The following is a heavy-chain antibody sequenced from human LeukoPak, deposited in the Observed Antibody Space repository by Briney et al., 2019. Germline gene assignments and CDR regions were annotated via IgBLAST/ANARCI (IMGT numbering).Heavy chain of an antibody. D-gene: IGHD3/OR15-3a*01. J-gene: IGHJ4*02. CDR1: GFTFSSYS. CDR2: ISSSSSTI. Sequence: GGSLRLSCAASGFTFSSYSMNWVRQAPGKGLEWVSYISSSSSTIYYADSVKGRFTISRDNAKNSLYLQMNSLRAEDTAVYYCARQTGSGLFILPGGQGTLVTVSS. V-gene: IGHV3-48*01. CDR3: ARQTGSGLFILP.